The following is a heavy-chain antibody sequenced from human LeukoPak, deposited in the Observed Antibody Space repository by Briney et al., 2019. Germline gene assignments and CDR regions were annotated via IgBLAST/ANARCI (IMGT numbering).Heavy chain of an antibody. V-gene: IGHV3-48*01. CDR3: ARDTGILWF. D-gene: IGHD3-10*01. Sequence: GGSLRLSCAASGFTFSRYSMNWVRQAPGKGLEWVSYISSSSSTIDYADSVKGRFTISRDNSKNTLYLQMNSLRAEDTAVYYCARDTGILWFGGQGTLVTVSS. CDR2: ISSSSSTI. J-gene: IGHJ4*02. CDR1: GFTFSRYS.